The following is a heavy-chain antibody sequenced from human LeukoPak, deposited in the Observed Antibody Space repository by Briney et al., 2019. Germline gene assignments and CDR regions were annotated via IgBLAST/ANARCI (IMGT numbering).Heavy chain of an antibody. CDR1: GGSISTSDYN. J-gene: IGHJ6*04. CDR2: INYSGNT. CDR3: ARGHMVRGVIKAGTANMDV. Sequence: SETLSLTCTVSGGSISTSDYNWGCIRQPPGKGLEWIGSINYSGNTYYNPSLKSRVTISVDTSKNQFSLKLSSVTAADTAVYYCARGHMVRGVIKAGTANMDVWGKGTTVTVSS. D-gene: IGHD3-10*01. V-gene: IGHV4-39*01.